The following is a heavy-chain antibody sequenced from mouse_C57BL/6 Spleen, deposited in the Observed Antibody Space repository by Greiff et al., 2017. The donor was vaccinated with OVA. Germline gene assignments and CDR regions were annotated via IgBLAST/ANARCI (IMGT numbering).Heavy chain of an antibody. CDR1: GYTFTSYW. D-gene: IGHD6-1*01. CDR3: ARASYAMDY. J-gene: IGHJ4*01. Sequence: LQQPGAELVMPGASVKLSCKASGYTFTSYWMHWVKQRPGQGLEWIGEIDPSDSYTNYNQKFKGKSTLTVDKSSSTAYMQLSSLTSEDSAVYYCARASYAMDYWGQGTSVTVSS. V-gene: IGHV1-69*01. CDR2: IDPSDSYT.